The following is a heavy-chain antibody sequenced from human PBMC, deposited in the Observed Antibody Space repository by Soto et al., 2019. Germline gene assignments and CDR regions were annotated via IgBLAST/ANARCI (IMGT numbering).Heavy chain of an antibody. CDR2: TSGSGETT. D-gene: IGHD2-8*02. CDR1: GFTLRNYD. CDR3: AKVLYTGGSNVFAP. Sequence: EVHLLESGGGLVQPGGSLRLSCAASGFTLRNYDMSWVRQAPGKGLEWVSGTSGSGETTYYGDSVRGRFTISRDNSKNTLYLQMNSLSAEDTAVYYCAKVLYTGGSNVFAPWGQGTLVTVSS. J-gene: IGHJ5*02. V-gene: IGHV3-23*01.